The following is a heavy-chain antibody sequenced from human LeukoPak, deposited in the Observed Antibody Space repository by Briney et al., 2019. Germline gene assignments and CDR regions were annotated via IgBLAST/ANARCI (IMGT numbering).Heavy chain of an antibody. J-gene: IGHJ4*02. CDR3: AKASGRAVTNAYDY. V-gene: IGHV3-23*01. D-gene: IGHD4-17*01. Sequence: QSGGSLRLSCAASGFTFNNFAMSWVRQAPGKGLEWVSSISGSGVSTYYADSVKGRFTISRDNSKNTLYLQMNSLRAEDTAVYFCAKASGRAVTNAYDYWGQGTLVTVSS. CDR1: GFTFNNFA. CDR2: ISGSGVST.